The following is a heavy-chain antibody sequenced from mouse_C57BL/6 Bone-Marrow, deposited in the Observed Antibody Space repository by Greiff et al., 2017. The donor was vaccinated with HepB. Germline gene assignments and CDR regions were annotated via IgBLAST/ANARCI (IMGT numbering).Heavy chain of an antibody. Sequence: EVQGVESGGGLVQPGASLKLSCESNEYEFPSHDMSWVRKTPEKRLALVAAINSDGGSTYYPDPMARRFIIARDNTRKTLYLQMSGLRSEDTALYYCASTGPWFAYWGQGTLVTVAA. V-gene: IGHV5-2*01. CDR3: ASTGPWFAY. CDR2: INSDGGST. CDR1: EYEFPSHD. D-gene: IGHD4-1*01. J-gene: IGHJ3*01.